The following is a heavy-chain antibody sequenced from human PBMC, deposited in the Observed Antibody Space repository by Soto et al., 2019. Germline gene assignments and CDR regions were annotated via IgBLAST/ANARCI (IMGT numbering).Heavy chain of an antibody. Sequence: EVQLVETGGGLIQPGGSLRLSCEASGFTVSSNYMSWVRQAPGKGLEWVSVIYSGGSTYYADSVKGRFTISRDNSKNTLYLQMNITRADDTAVYYRARNNMGLFDDCGQGTIVTDSS. D-gene: IGHD3-10*01. J-gene: IGHJ4*02. CDR3: ARNNMGLFDD. V-gene: IGHV3-53*02. CDR2: IYSGGST. CDR1: GFTVSSNY.